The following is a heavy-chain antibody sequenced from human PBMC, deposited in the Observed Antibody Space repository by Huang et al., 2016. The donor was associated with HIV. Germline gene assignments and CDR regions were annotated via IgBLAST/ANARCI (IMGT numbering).Heavy chain of an antibody. J-gene: IGHJ3*02. D-gene: IGHD2-2*01. V-gene: IGHV4-39*01. CDR3: ARHMDCSSSSCLAGGHERGPFDM. CDR2: IYYSGSP. CDR1: GGSISSSSYY. Sequence: QLQLQESGPGLVKPPETLSLTCSVSGGSISSSSYYWGWSRQPPGKGLEWIGSIYYSGSPFYNPSLKSRVTISVDTSKNQFSLRLSSVTAADTSVYYCARHMDCSSSSCLAGGHERGPFDMWGQGTMVTVSS.